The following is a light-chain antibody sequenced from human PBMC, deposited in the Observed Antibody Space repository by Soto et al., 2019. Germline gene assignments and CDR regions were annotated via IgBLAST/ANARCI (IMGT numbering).Light chain of an antibody. CDR2: LEQSGSY. Sequence: QLVLTQSSSASASLGSSVKLTCTLSSGHSSYIIAWHQQQPGKAPRFLMKLEQSGSYNKGSGLPDRFSGSSSGADRYRTISNLQFEDEADYYCETWDTNTWVFGGGTKLTVL. CDR1: SGHSSYI. CDR3: ETWDTNTWV. V-gene: IGLV4-60*02. J-gene: IGLJ3*02.